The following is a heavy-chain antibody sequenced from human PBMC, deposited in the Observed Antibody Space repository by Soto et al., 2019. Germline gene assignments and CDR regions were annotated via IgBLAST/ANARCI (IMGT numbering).Heavy chain of an antibody. D-gene: IGHD3-10*01. CDR2: ISGGGDTT. CDR3: AKGRGGSGSLTPRVDF. CDR1: GFTFNNYA. J-gene: IGHJ4*02. V-gene: IGHV3-23*01. Sequence: EVQLLESGGGLLQPGGSLRLSCAASGFTFNNYAMTWVRQAPGKGLEWVSAISGGGDTTSYADSVKCRFTVSRDGSKKTLYLQMSSLRAEDPALYYCAKGRGGSGSLTPRVDFWGQGTLVTVSS.